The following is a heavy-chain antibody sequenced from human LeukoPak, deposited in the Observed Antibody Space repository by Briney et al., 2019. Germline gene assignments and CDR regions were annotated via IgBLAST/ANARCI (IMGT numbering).Heavy chain of an antibody. CDR3: AGSSSWYYFDY. J-gene: IGHJ4*02. D-gene: IGHD6-13*01. CDR2: IYYSGST. CDR1: GGSISSYC. Sequence: SETLTLTCTVSGGSISSYCWSWIRQPPGKGLEWIGYIYYSGSTNYNTSLKSRVTISVDTSKNQFSLKLSSVTAADTAVYYCAGSSSWYYFDYWGQGTLVTVSS. V-gene: IGHV4-59*01.